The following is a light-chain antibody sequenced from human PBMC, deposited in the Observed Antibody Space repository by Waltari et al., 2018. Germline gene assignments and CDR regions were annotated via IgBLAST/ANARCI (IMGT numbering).Light chain of an antibody. CDR1: RSNIGKNS. V-gene: IGLV1-44*01. J-gene: IGLJ3*02. Sequence: QSVLTQPPSASGTHGQSVTMSCSGSRSNIGKNSVNWYQQVPGTAPKLLIYSDHQRPSGVPARFFGSKSDTSASLAISGLQSDDEADYYCATWDDSLKGWVFGGGTKLTVL. CDR3: ATWDDSLKGWV. CDR2: SDH.